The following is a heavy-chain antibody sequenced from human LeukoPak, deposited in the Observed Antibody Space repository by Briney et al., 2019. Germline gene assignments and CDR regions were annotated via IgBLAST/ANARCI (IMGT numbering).Heavy chain of an antibody. Sequence: GGSLRLSCAASGCTFSTYGRNWVRQAPGKGLEWVSSISSGSTYIYYADSVKGRFTISRDDAKNSLYLQMNRLRAEDTAVYYCARYCGSSRCLYYYHMDVWGKGTTVTVSS. D-gene: IGHD2-2*01. CDR2: ISSGSTYI. CDR3: ARYCGSSRCLYYYHMDV. CDR1: GCTFSTYG. V-gene: IGHV3-21*01. J-gene: IGHJ6*03.